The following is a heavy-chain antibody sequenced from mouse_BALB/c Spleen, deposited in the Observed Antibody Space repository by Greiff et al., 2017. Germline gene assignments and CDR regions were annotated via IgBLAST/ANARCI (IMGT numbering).Heavy chain of an antibody. D-gene: IGHD2-14*01. Sequence: VKLMESGPGLVAPSQSLSITCTVSGFSLTGYGVNWVRQPPGKGLEWLGMIWGDGSTDYNSALKSRLSISKDNAKSQVFLKMNGLQTDDTARYYCARANYRYAWFAYWGQGTLVTVSA. CDR2: IWGDGST. V-gene: IGHV2-6-7*01. CDR1: GFSLTGYG. CDR3: ARANYRYAWFAY. J-gene: IGHJ3*01.